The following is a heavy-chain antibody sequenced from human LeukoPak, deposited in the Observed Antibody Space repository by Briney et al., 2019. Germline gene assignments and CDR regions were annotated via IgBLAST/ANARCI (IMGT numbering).Heavy chain of an antibody. CDR2: ISAGGGST. Sequence: PGGSLRLTCAASGFTFSSYGMSWVRQAREKGREWVSGISAGGGSTHFADCVKGRFTISRDNSKNTLYLQMNSLRAEDTALYYCAKRYSSAWSSFASWGQGTLVTVSS. D-gene: IGHD6-19*01. J-gene: IGHJ4*02. CDR1: GFTFSSYG. CDR3: AKRYSSAWSSFAS. V-gene: IGHV3-23*01.